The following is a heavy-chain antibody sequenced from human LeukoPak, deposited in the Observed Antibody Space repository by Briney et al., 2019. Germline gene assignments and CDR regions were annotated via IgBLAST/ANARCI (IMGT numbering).Heavy chain of an antibody. J-gene: IGHJ6*03. V-gene: IGHV4-59*01. CDR2: IYYSGST. CDR1: GGSISYYY. D-gene: IGHD4-17*01. CDR3: ARGTRGDYVYHRGNFRRMVYYYYMDV. Sequence: SETLSLTCTVSGGSISYYYWSWIRQPPGKGLEWIGYIYYSGSTTYNPSLKSRVTISVDTSKNQFSLKLSSVTAADTAVYYCARGTRGDYVYHRGNFRRMVYYYYMDVWGKGTTVTVSS.